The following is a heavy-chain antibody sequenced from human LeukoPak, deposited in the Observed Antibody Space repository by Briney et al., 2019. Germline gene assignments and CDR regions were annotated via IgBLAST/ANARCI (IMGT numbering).Heavy chain of an antibody. CDR1: GGSMSSYY. D-gene: IGHD6-13*01. CDR2: MYTDGST. V-gene: IGHV4-4*07. J-gene: IGHJ4*02. CDR3: ATYDQKLAFDN. Sequence: SETLSLTCIVSGGSMSSYYWSWIRQPAGKGLEWIGRMYTDGSTNYNPFLSSRVTMSVDTSKKHFSLRLNSVTAADTAVHYCATYDQKLAFDNWGQGTLVTVSS.